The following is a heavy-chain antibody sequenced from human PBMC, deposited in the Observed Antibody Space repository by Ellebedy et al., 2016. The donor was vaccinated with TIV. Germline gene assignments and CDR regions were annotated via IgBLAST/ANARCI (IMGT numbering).Heavy chain of an antibody. D-gene: IGHD3-3*01. CDR2: INQDGSGE. J-gene: IGHJ4*02. CDR3: ARAGGIGVVDY. V-gene: IGHV3-7*01. CDR1: GFTFSSYW. Sequence: PGGSLRLSCAASGFTFSSYWMSWVRQAPGKGLEWVANINQDGSGEYYVDSVKGRFTGSRDNAKNSLYLQMNSLSAEDTAVYYCARAGGIGVVDYWGQGTLVTVSS.